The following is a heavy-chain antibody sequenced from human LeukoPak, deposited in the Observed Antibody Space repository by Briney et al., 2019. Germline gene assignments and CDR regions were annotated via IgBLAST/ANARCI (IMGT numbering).Heavy chain of an antibody. CDR2: IYYSGST. D-gene: IGHD6-13*01. CDR1: GGSISSNTYY. CDR3: ARRGVYSGSWFDY. V-gene: IGHV4-39*01. Sequence: SETLSLTCTVSGGSISSNTYYWDWTRQPPGKGLEWIGNIYYSGSTYYNPSLKSRVTISVDTSSNQFSLKLTSVTAADTAVYYCARRGVYSGSWFDYWGQGTLVTVSS. J-gene: IGHJ4*02.